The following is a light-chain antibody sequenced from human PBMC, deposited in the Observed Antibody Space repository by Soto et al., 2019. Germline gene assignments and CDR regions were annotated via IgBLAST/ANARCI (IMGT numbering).Light chain of an antibody. CDR2: AAS. CDR3: LQDFTYPFT. J-gene: IGKJ3*01. CDR1: QGIDKD. V-gene: IGKV1-6*01. Sequence: AIQMTQSPSSLSASVGDTVTLTCRASQGIDKDLGWYQQKPGKAPNLLIHAASTLQSGVPSRFSGSGSGTDFALPISSLQPEDFATYYCLQDFTYPFTFGPGTKVHIK.